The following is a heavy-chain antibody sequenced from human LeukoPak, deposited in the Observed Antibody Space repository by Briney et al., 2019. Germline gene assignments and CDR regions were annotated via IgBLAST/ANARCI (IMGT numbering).Heavy chain of an antibody. J-gene: IGHJ4*02. V-gene: IGHV4-39*01. CDR1: GGSITSSNYY. Sequence: SETLSLTCTVSGGSITSSNYYWGWIHQPPGKGLEWIGSFYYSGSTNYNPSLKSRVTISVDTSKNQFSLKLSSVTAADTAVYYCVYYYGSGSVEYWGQGTLVTVSS. D-gene: IGHD3-10*01. CDR3: VYYYGSGSVEY. CDR2: FYYSGST.